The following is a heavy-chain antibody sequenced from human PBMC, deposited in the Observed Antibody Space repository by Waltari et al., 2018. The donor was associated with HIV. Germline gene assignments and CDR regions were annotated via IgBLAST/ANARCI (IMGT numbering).Heavy chain of an antibody. CDR1: RFLIEDFD. Sequence: QLVVSGGGLVQPGRSLRLSCAASRFLIEDFDMPWVRQAPGKGLEWVSSISSNGRTIVYADSVKGRFTISRDTARDILYLQMNSLRAEDTALYFCASGDVYYGGDGGAFDIWGQGTMVTVSS. CDR2: ISSNGRTI. D-gene: IGHD3-10*01. J-gene: IGHJ3*02. V-gene: IGHV3-9*01. CDR3: ASGDVYYGGDGGAFDI.